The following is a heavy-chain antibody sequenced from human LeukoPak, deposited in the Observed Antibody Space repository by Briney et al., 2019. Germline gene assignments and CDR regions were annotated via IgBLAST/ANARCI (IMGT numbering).Heavy chain of an antibody. CDR3: ARARQGGWYGIGDY. J-gene: IGHJ4*02. CDR2: IYHSGST. D-gene: IGHD6-19*01. Sequence: SETLSLTCAVSGGSISSSNWWSWVRQPPGKGLEWIGEIYHSGSTNYNPSLKSQVTISVDKSKNQFSLKLSSVTAADTAVYYCARARQGGWYGIGDYWGQGTLVTVSS. CDR1: GGSISSSNW. V-gene: IGHV4-4*02.